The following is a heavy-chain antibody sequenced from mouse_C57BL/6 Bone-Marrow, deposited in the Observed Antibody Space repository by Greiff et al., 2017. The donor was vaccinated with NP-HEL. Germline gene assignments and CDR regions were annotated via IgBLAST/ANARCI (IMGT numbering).Heavy chain of an antibody. CDR3: TTYHYFDY. CDR2: IDPENGDT. V-gene: IGHV14-4*01. J-gene: IGHJ2*01. CDR1: GFNIKDDY. Sequence: VQLKESGAELVRPGASVKLSCTASGFNIKDDYMHWVKQRPEQGLEWIGWIDPENGDTEYASKFQGKATITADTSSNPAYLQLSSLTSEDTAVYYCTTYHYFDYWGQGTTLTVSS.